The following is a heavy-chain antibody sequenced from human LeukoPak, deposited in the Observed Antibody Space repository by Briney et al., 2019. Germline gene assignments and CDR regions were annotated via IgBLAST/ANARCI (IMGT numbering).Heavy chain of an antibody. CDR2: ISYDGSNK. V-gene: IGHV3-30*03. J-gene: IGHJ4*02. D-gene: IGHD1-26*01. CDR1: GFTFSSYG. Sequence: PGGSLRLSCAASGFTFSSYGMHWVRQAPGKGLEWVAVISYDGSNKYYADSVKGRFTISRDNSKNTLYLQMNSLRAEDTAVYYCARDLGVRSGSRPFFDYWGQGTLVTVSS. CDR3: ARDLGVRSGSRPFFDY.